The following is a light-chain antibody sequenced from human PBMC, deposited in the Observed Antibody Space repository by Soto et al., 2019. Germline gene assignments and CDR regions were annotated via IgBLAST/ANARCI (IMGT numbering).Light chain of an antibody. Sequence: ETVFTQSPGNLSLSARAERPLICSAPHPIRGHVAWYQQQLGQAPRLLIYDASTRAAGVPARFSGSGSGTEFTLTISSLQSEDFAVYHCQQYHNWPSWTFGQGTKVDIK. CDR3: QQYHNWPSWT. CDR1: HPIRGH. V-gene: IGKV3-15*01. CDR2: DAS. J-gene: IGKJ1*01.